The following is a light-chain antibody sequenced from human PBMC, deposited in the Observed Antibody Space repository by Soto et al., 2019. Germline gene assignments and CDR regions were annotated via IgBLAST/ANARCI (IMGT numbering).Light chain of an antibody. Sequence: SYELTQSPSMSVAPGETATITCGGSGIGRKNVHWYQQKPGQAPVLLIYYDKDRPSGIPERFSGSNSGNTATLTISEVEAGDEADYCCQVWDSGSDHPVFGGGTKVTVL. J-gene: IGLJ2*01. CDR3: QVWDSGSDHPV. V-gene: IGLV3-21*04. CDR1: GIGRKN. CDR2: YDK.